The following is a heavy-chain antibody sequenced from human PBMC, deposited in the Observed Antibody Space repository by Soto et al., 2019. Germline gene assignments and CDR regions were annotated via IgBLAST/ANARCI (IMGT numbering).Heavy chain of an antibody. Sequence: EVHLVESGGGLVQTGGSLRLSCAIFESTVSRDWMNWVRQAPGKGLEGVAHINQEGSEKYYVDSVKGRFTFSRDNAKKSLYLQMNSLRPADTAMYYCSGGVGDAFWGQGTLVTVSS. CDR1: ESTVSRDW. CDR2: INQEGSEK. V-gene: IGHV3-7*04. D-gene: IGHD1-26*01. J-gene: IGHJ4*02. CDR3: SGGVGDAF.